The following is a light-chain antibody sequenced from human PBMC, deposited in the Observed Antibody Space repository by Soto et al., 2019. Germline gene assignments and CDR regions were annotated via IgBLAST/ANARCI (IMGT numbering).Light chain of an antibody. Sequence: DIQMTQSPSSLSASLGDRVTITCRASQSISNSLNWYQQKPGRAPKLLIYAASSLQSGVPSRFSGSGSGTDFILTISSLQPEDFATYYCQQSYSTPRDFGQGTRLEIK. CDR1: QSISNS. CDR3: QQSYSTPRD. V-gene: IGKV1-39*01. J-gene: IGKJ5*01. CDR2: AAS.